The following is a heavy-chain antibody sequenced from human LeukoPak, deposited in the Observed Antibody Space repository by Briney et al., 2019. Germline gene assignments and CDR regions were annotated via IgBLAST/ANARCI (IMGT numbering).Heavy chain of an antibody. Sequence: SETLSLTCAVYGGSFSGYYWSWIRPPPGKGLEWIGYIYYSGSTNYNPSLKSRVTISVDTSKNQFSLKLSSVTAADTAVYYCAREGSDYDFWSGYYDYWGQGTLVTVSS. V-gene: IGHV4-59*01. J-gene: IGHJ4*02. D-gene: IGHD3-3*01. CDR3: AREGSDYDFWSGYYDY. CDR2: IYYSGST. CDR1: GGSFSGYY.